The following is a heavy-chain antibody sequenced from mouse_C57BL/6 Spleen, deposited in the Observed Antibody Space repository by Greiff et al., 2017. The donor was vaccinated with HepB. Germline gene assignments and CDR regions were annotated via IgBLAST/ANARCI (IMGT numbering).Heavy chain of an antibody. D-gene: IGHD3-2*02. CDR2: IRSKSNNYAT. J-gene: IGHJ2*02. CDR3: VSSSGYNYFDY. V-gene: IGHV10-1*01. CDR1: GFSFNTYA. Sequence: DVMLVESGGGLVQPTGSLKLSCAASGFSFNTYAMNWVRQAPGKGLEWVARIRSKSNNYATYYAASVKDRFTISRDDSESMLYLQMNNVKTEATAMYYCVSSSGYNYFDYWGQGTSLTVSS.